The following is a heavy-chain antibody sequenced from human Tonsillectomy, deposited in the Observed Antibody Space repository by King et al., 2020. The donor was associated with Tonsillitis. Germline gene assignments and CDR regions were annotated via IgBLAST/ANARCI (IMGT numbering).Heavy chain of an antibody. Sequence: QVQLVESGGGLVKPGGSLRLSCAASGFTFSDYYMSWIRQAPGKGLEWTSFINPSGSNTNYVDSVRGRFTISRDNAKNSLFLQMNSLRAEETGVYYCGREDWVAFEIWGPGTMVTVSS. D-gene: IGHD3/OR15-3a*01. V-gene: IGHV3-11*06. CDR1: GFTFSDYY. CDR2: INPSGSNT. J-gene: IGHJ3*02. CDR3: GREDWVAFEI.